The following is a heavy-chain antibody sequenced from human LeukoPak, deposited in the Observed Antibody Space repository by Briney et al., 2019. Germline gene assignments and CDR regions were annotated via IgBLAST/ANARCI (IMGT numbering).Heavy chain of an antibody. D-gene: IGHD1-14*01. CDR3: ARVPPSAHQVFSSDY. J-gene: IGHJ4*02. Sequence: ASLKVSCKASGYTFTNYGISWVRQSPGQGLEWMSSMSANNGETRYAQNFQGRVTMTTDTSTTTAYMELRSLRSDDTAVYYCARVPPSAHQVFSSDYWGQGTQVTVSS. CDR1: GYTFTNYG. CDR2: MSANNGET. V-gene: IGHV1-18*04.